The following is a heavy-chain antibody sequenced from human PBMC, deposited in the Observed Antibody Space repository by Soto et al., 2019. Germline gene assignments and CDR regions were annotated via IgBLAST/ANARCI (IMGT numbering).Heavy chain of an antibody. CDR1: GFTFSSYA. CDR3: ATTRGLRYCSSTSCSLAPNFDY. D-gene: IGHD2-2*01. CDR2: ISGSGGST. J-gene: IGHJ4*02. V-gene: IGHV3-23*01. Sequence: WSLRLSCAASGFTFSSYAMSWVRQAPGKGLEWVSAISGSGGSTYYADSVKGRFTISRDNSKNTLYLQMNSLRAEDTAVYYCATTRGLRYCSSTSCSLAPNFDYWGQGTLVTGSS.